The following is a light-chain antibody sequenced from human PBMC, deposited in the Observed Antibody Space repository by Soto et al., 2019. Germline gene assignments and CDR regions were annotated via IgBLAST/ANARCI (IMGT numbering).Light chain of an antibody. J-gene: IGLJ1*01. Sequence: SYELTQPPSVSVAPGQTASITCGGSNIGSKSVQWYRQKPGQAPLLVVNDDSDRPSGIPERFSGSNSGNTATLTISRVEAGDEADYYCQVWDNTNDHPVSVFGTGTKLTVL. V-gene: IGLV3-21*02. CDR3: QVWDNTNDHPVSV. CDR1: NIGSKS. CDR2: DDS.